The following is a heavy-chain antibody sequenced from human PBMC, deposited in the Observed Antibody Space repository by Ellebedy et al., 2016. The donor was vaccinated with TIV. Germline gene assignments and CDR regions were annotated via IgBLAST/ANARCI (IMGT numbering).Heavy chain of an antibody. Sequence: ESLKISCSASGVYLSSFAVHWFRRAPNKGLEDVSCISGNGDPTYSADSVKGRFTISRDNFNNTLYLQMNSLRAEDTAVYWCASWDFDYWGQGTLVTVSS. CDR1: GVYLSSFA. CDR2: ISGNGDPT. V-gene: IGHV3-64*04. CDR3: ASWDFDY. J-gene: IGHJ4*02. D-gene: IGHD7-27*01.